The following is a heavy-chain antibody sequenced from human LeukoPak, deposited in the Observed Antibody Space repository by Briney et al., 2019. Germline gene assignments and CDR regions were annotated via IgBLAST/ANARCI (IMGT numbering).Heavy chain of an antibody. CDR1: GGSISSSSYY. Sequence: SETLSLTCTVSGGSISSSSYYWGWLRQPPGKGLEWIGSIYYSGSTYYNPSLKSRVTISVDTSKNQFSLKLSSVTAADTAVYYCARGGTCSGGSCYRRVLGMDVWGQGTTVTVSS. CDR2: IYYSGST. D-gene: IGHD2-15*01. J-gene: IGHJ6*02. V-gene: IGHV4-39*07. CDR3: ARGGTCSGGSCYRRVLGMDV.